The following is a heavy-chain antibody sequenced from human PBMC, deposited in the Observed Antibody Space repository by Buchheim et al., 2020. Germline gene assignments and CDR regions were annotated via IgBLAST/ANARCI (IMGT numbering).Heavy chain of an antibody. J-gene: IGHJ4*02. D-gene: IGHD3-10*01. V-gene: IGHV3-7*01. Sequence: EVQLVESGGGLVQPGGSLRLSCAASGFPFNEHWMSWVRQAPGKGLEWVANINQDGSNKHYVDSVRGRFTISRDNAKNSLYLRMNRLRAEDTAVYYCARDGAAAGLYFDYWGQGTL. CDR1: GFPFNEHW. CDR3: ARDGAAAGLYFDY. CDR2: INQDGSNK.